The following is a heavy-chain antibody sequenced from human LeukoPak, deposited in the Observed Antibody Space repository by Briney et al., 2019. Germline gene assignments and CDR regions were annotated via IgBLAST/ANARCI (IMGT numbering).Heavy chain of an antibody. D-gene: IGHD2-15*01. CDR3: ARVGGGSDPYYAMDV. J-gene: IGHJ6*02. CDR1: GGSISNYY. V-gene: IGHV4-59*08. Sequence: SETLSLTCTVSGGSISNYYWSWIRQPPGKGLEWIGYIYYSGSTNYNPSLKSRVTISVDTYKNQFSLKLNSVTDADTAVYYCARVGGGSDPYYAMDVWGQGTTVTVSS. CDR2: IYYSGST.